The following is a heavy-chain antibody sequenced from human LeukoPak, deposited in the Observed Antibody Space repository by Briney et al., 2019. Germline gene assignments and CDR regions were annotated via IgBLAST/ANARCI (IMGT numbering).Heavy chain of an antibody. CDR2: INSSGGGT. CDR1: GYTFTSYS. Sequence: ASVKVSCKASGYTFTSYSINWVRQAPGQGLEWMGIINSSGGGTSYAQKFQGRLTMTRDTSTTTVYMELSSLRSEDTAMYYCAREIGPRQLHLWGSAFDYWGQGTLVTVSS. CDR3: AREIGPRQLHLWGSAFDY. D-gene: IGHD5-18*01. J-gene: IGHJ4*02. V-gene: IGHV1-46*01.